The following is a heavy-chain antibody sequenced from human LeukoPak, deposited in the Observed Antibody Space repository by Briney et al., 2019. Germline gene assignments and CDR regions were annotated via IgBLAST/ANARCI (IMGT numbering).Heavy chain of an antibody. J-gene: IGHJ5*02. V-gene: IGHV3-11*06. CDR3: AREGITGTTGSWFDP. Sequence: GGSLRLSCAASGFTFSDYYMSWIRQAPGKGLEWVSYISSSSSYTNYADSVKGRFTISRDNAKNSLYLQMNSLRAEDTAVYYCAREGITGTTGSWFDPRGQGTLVTVSS. CDR1: GFTFSDYY. D-gene: IGHD1-20*01. CDR2: ISSSSSYT.